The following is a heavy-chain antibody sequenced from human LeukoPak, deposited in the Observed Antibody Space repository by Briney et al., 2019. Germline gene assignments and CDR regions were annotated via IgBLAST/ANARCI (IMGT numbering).Heavy chain of an antibody. J-gene: IGHJ4*02. V-gene: IGHV3-74*01. CDR3: ARDGIAAVDFDY. D-gene: IGHD6-13*01. CDR2: VNGDGSST. Sequence: GGSLRLSCVASGFPFSSYWMTWVRQAPGKGLVWVSRVNGDGSSTNYADSVKGRFTISRDNAKNTLYLQMNSLRAEDTAVYYCARDGIAAVDFDYWGQGILVTVSS. CDR1: GFPFSSYW.